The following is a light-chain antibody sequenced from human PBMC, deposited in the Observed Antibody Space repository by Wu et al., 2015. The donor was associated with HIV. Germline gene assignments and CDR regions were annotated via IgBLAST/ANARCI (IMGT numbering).Light chain of an antibody. CDR3: QQYGSSPQT. CDR2: GAS. J-gene: IGKJ1*01. Sequence: EIVMTQSPATLSVSPGERATLSCRASQSVSSSYLAWYQQKPGQAPRLLIYGASSRATGIPDRFSGSGSGTDFTLTISRLEPEDFAVYYCQQYGSSPQTFGQGTRWKSN. V-gene: IGKV3-20*01. CDR1: QSVSSSY.